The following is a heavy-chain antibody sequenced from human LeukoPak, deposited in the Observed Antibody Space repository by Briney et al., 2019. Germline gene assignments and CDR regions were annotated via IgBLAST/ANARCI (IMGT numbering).Heavy chain of an antibody. D-gene: IGHD2-2*01. Sequence: GGSLRLPCAASGFTFSSYSMNWVRQAPGKGLEWVSSISSSSSYIYYADSVKGRFTISRDNAKNSLYLQMNSLRAEDTAVYYCARDPLDCSSTSCYGGGFDYWGQGTLVTVSS. CDR3: ARDPLDCSSTSCYGGGFDY. V-gene: IGHV3-21*01. CDR1: GFTFSSYS. CDR2: ISSSSSYI. J-gene: IGHJ4*02.